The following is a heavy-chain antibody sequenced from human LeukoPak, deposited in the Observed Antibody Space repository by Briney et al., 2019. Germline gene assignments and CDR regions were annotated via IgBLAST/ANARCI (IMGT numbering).Heavy chain of an antibody. Sequence: GESLRLSCAASRFTFSTHEMNWVRQAPEKGLERVSNISSSGSTIYYADAVKGRFTISRDNAKNLLYLQMNSLRADDTAVYYCARDGPGITGPSAFQIWGQGTMVTVSS. V-gene: IGHV3-48*03. CDR3: ARDGPGITGPSAFQI. D-gene: IGHD1-20*01. CDR2: ISSSGSTI. CDR1: RFTFSTHE. J-gene: IGHJ3*02.